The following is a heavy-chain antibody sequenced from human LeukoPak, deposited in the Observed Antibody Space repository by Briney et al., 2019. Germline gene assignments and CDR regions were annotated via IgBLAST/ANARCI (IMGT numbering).Heavy chain of an antibody. J-gene: IGHJ6*02. CDR3: ARATYYDILTGFGSGFYGMDV. CDR1: GGTFSSYA. CDR2: VIPILGIA. Sequence: SVKVSCKASGGTFSSYAISWVRQAPGQGLEWMGRVIPILGIANYAQKFQGRVTITADKSTSTAYMELSSLRSEDTAVYYCARATYYDILTGFGSGFYGMDVWGQGTTVTVSS. D-gene: IGHD3-9*01. V-gene: IGHV1-69*04.